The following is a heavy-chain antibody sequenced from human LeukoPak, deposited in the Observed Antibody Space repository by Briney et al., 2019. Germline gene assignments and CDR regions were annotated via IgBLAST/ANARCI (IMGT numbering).Heavy chain of an antibody. J-gene: IGHJ3*02. CDR1: GGSISSYY. D-gene: IGHD3-10*01. CDR2: INHSGST. CDR3: ASLGPLLRRRGAPGAFDI. V-gene: IGHV4-34*01. Sequence: PSETLSLTCTVSGGSISSYYWSWIRQPPGKGLEWIGEINHSGSTNYNPSLKSRVTISVDTSKNQFSLKLSSVTAADTAVYYCASLGPLLRRRGAPGAFDIWGQGTMVTVSS.